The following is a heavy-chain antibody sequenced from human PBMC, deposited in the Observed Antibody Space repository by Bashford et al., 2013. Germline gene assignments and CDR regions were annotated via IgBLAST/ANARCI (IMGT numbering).Heavy chain of an antibody. J-gene: IGHJ3*02. CDR2: ISAYNGNT. Sequence: ASVKGLPARASGYTFTSYGISWVRQAPGQGLEWMGWISAYNGNTNYAQKLQGRVTMTTDTSTSTAYMELRSLRSDDTAVYYCASPHYGSGRNDAFDIWGQGGNGSPS. CDR1: GYTFTSYG. D-gene: IGHD3-10*01. V-gene: IGHV1-18*01. CDR3: ASPHYGSGRNDAFDI.